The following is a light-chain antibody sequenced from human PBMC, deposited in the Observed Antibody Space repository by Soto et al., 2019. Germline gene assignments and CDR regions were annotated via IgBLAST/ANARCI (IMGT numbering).Light chain of an antibody. CDR3: QSYDISLSGFHV. J-gene: IGLJ1*01. Sequence: QSVLTQPASVSGSPGQSIAISCTGTSSDVGGYNYVSWYQRHPGKTPKLMICDVSNRPSGVSNRFSGSKSGNTASLTISGLQAEDEADYYCQSYDISLSGFHVFGTGTKVTVL. CDR2: DVS. V-gene: IGLV2-14*03. CDR1: SSDVGGYNY.